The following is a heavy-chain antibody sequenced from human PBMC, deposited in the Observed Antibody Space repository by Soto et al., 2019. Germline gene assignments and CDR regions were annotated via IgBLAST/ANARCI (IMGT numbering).Heavy chain of an antibody. V-gene: IGHV4-4*02. D-gene: IGHD6-13*01. CDR2: IYWSVSN. Sequence: SATLSLTCDVSGFSFSRRSWWKWFRKLPGKGLEWIGDIYWSVSNKSSPSHGSRVSISGDKSRNQFSLWLNSVTAADTAVYYCVRGGEGGQQLRRFGY. CDR1: GFSFSRRSW. J-gene: IGHJ2*01. CDR3: VRGGEGGQQLRRFGY.